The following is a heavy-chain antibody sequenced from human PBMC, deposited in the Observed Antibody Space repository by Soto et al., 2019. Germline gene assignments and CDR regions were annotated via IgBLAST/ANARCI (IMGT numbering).Heavy chain of an antibody. CDR1: GFTFSSYG. V-gene: IGHV3-30*18. Sequence: QVQLVESGGGVVQPGRSLRLSCAASGFTFSSYGMHWVRQAPGKGLEWVAVISYDGSNKYYADSVKGRFTISRDNSKNTLYLQMNCLRAEGTAGYYCAKDISSSSGYYGMDVWGQGTTVTVSS. D-gene: IGHD6-6*01. J-gene: IGHJ6*02. CDR3: AKDISSSSGYYGMDV. CDR2: ISYDGSNK.